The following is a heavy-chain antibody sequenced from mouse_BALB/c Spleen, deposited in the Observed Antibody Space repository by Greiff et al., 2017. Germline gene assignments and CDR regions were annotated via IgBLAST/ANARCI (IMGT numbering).Heavy chain of an antibody. CDR1: GYSFSSSC. V-gene: IGHV1-82*01. CDR2: IYPGDGGT. CDR3: ARSHDYGYFDY. D-gene: IGHD2-4*01. Sequence: VQLQQSGPELVKPGASVKISCNASGYSFSSSCMHWVKQRPGKGLEWIGRIYPGDGGTNYNGKFKGRATLTADKSSSTVYMQLSSLTSVDTAVYYCARSHDYGYFDYWGEGTTLTVSS. J-gene: IGHJ2*01.